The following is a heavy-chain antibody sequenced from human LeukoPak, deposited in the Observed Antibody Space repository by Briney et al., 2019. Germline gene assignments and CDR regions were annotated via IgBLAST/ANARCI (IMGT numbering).Heavy chain of an antibody. CDR2: ISYSGGTT. D-gene: IGHD1-1*01. V-gene: IGHV3-23*01. Sequence: LPGASLRLSCAASGFTFSSYAMSWVRQAPGKGLEWVSGISYSGGTTYYADPVKGRFTISRDNSKNTLYLQMNSLRAEDTAVYYCAKGGQMMVEVARRGAFDIWGQGTMVTVSS. J-gene: IGHJ3*02. CDR1: GFTFSSYA. CDR3: AKGGQMMVEVARRGAFDI.